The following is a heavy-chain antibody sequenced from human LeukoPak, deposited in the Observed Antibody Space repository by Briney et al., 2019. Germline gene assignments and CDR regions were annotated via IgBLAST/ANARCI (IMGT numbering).Heavy chain of an antibody. D-gene: IGHD3-10*01. J-gene: IGHJ6*03. CDR2: IYYSGST. CDR1: GGSISSSSYY. CDR3: ARDSPITMVRGDTDYYYYYMDV. Sequence: SETLSLTCTVSGGSISSSSYYWGWIRQPPGKGLEWIGSIYYSGSTYYNPSLKSRVTMSVDTSKNQFSLKLSSVTAADTAVYYCARDSPITMVRGDTDYYYYYMDVWGKGTTVTISS. V-gene: IGHV4-39*07.